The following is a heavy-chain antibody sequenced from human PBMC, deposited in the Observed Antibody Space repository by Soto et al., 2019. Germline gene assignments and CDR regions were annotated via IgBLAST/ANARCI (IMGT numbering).Heavy chain of an antibody. Sequence: GGSLRLSCAASGFTFSDYYMSWIRQVPGKGLEWVAYISGTSDSIPYADSVKGRFTISRDNAKNSLYLQMNSLRAEDTAVYYCARVVVLTAAGSTDYWGQGTLVTVSS. J-gene: IGHJ4*02. D-gene: IGHD6-13*01. CDR3: ARVVVLTAAGSTDY. V-gene: IGHV3-11*06. CDR2: ISGTSDSI. CDR1: GFTFSDYY.